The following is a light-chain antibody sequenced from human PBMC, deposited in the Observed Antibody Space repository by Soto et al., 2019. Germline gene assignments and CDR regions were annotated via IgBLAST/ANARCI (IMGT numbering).Light chain of an antibody. CDR1: QSIGSW. V-gene: IGKV1-5*03. J-gene: IGKJ1*01. CDR3: QQYNSYWT. CDR2: KAS. Sequence: DIQMTRSPSTLSASVGDRVTITCRASQSIGSWLAWYQQKPGKAPKLLIYKASYLESGVPSRFSGSGSGTGFTLTISSLQPDDFATYYCQQYNSYWTFGQGTKVEVK.